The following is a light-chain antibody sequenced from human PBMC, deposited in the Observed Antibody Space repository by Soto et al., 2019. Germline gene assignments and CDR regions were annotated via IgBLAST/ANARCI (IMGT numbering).Light chain of an antibody. CDR1: QSVSSNN. V-gene: IGKV3-20*01. Sequence: EIVLTQSPGTLSLSPGETATLSCRASQSVSSNNLAWYHQKPGQTPSLLIYGASKRATGIPDRFSGSGSGTDFTLTISRLEPEDFAVYYCQQYDNSITLGQGTRLEIE. J-gene: IGKJ5*01. CDR2: GAS. CDR3: QQYDNSIT.